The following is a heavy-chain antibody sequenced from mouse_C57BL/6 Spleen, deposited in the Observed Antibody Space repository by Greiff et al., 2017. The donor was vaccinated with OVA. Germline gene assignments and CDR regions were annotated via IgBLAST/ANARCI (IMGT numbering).Heavy chain of an antibody. J-gene: IGHJ3*01. D-gene: IGHD2-4*01. Sequence: QVQLQQSGPELVKPGASVKISCKASGYAFSSSWMHWVKQRPGKGLEWIGRIYPGDGDTNYNGKFKGKATLTADKSSSTAYMQLSSLTSEDSAVYFCARGDDYDRAFAYWGQGTLVTVSA. CDR1: GYAFSSSW. V-gene: IGHV1-82*01. CDR3: ARGDDYDRAFAY. CDR2: IYPGDGDT.